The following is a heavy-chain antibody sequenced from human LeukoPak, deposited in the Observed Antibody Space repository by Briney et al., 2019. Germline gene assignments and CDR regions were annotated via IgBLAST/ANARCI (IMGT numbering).Heavy chain of an antibody. V-gene: IGHV1-2*02. CDR2: INPNTGGR. CDR1: GYTFTCHY. Sequence: GAAVKVSCKGAGYTFTCHYMHWVRQAPGQGLEWMGWINPNTGGRNYVQKFKGRVTMTRNTSIRTAYMELSSLRSEDTAVYYCARGKVGATGGYWGQGTLATVSS. D-gene: IGHD1-26*01. J-gene: IGHJ4*02. CDR3: ARGKVGATGGY.